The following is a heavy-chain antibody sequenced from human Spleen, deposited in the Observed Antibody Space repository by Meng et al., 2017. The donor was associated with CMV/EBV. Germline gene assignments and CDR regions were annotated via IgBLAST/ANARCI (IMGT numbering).Heavy chain of an antibody. D-gene: IGHD4-17*01. CDR2: INPNSGGT. CDR3: ARDGAAMTTVTISWFDP. CDR1: GYTFTGYY. J-gene: IGHJ5*02. Sequence: DSVKVSCKAFGYTFTGYYMHWVRQAPGQGLEWMGWINPNSGGTNYAQKFQGRVTMTRDTSISTAYMELSRLRSDDTAVYYCARDGAAMTTVTISWFDPWGQGTLVTVSS. V-gene: IGHV1-2*02.